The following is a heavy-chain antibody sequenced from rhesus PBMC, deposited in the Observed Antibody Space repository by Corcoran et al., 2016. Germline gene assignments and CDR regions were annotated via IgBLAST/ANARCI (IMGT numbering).Heavy chain of an antibody. J-gene: IGHJ4*01. D-gene: IGHD6-13*01. Sequence: QVQLQESGPGVVKPSETLSLTCAVSGASINTYSLWRWIRQSPGKGLEWIVHNGGSSGSTNYNPSLKSRVTISKDTSKNQFSLNLISVTAADTAMYYCVRSGSSWASFANWGQGVLVTVSS. V-gene: IGHV4-127*01. CDR2: NGGSSGST. CDR1: GASINTYSL. CDR3: VRSGSSWASFAN.